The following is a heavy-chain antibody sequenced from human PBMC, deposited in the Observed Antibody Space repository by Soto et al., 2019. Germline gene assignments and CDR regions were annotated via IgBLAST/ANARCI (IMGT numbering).Heavy chain of an antibody. J-gene: IGHJ4*02. CDR2: IYYSGNT. V-gene: IGHV4-39*01. Sequence: SETPSLPRTVSGGSLSRSSHHLGWTRQPPGKGLEWIGSIYYSGNTYYNPSLKSRVIISVDTSKNQFSLKLSSVTAADTAVYYCARHMRTVTTDYWGQGTLVTVSS. CDR1: GGSLSRSSHH. CDR3: ARHMRTVTTDY. D-gene: IGHD4-17*01.